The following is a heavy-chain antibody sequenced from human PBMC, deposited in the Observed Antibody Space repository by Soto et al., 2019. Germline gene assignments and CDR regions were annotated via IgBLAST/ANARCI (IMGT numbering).Heavy chain of an antibody. CDR2: IYYSGSA. J-gene: IGHJ4*02. D-gene: IGHD5-18*01. Sequence: SETLSLTCTVSGGSISSYYWSWIRQPPGKGLEWIGYIYYSGSANYNPSLKSRVTISVVTSKNQFSLKLSSVTAADTAVYYCARVSFEDTAMVTAWGQGTLVTVSS. V-gene: IGHV4-59*01. CDR3: ARVSFEDTAMVTA. CDR1: GGSISSYY.